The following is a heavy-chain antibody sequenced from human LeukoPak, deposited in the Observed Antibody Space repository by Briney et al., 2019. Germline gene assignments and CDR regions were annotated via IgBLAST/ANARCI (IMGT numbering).Heavy chain of an antibody. Sequence: GGSLRLSCAASGFTFSSYWMHWVRQAPGKGLVWVSRINADGSSTSYADSLKGRFTTSRDNAKNTLYLQMNSLRAEDTAVYYCADIAAATTRWGQGTLVTVSS. CDR3: ADIAAATTR. V-gene: IGHV3-74*01. CDR2: INADGSST. J-gene: IGHJ4*02. CDR1: GFTFSSYW. D-gene: IGHD6-13*01.